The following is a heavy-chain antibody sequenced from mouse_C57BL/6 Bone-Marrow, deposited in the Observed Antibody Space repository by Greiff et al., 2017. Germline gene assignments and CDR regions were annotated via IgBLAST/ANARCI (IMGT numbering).Heavy chain of an antibody. V-gene: IGHV1-81*01. CDR1: GYTFTSYG. Sequence: ESGAELARPGASVKLSCKASGYTFTSYGISWVKQRTGQGLEWIGEIYPRSGNTYYNAQFKGQATLTADKSSSTAYMELLSLTSEDSAVYFCAWPSPWCAYGGQGTLVTVSA. CDR3: AWPSPWCAY. CDR2: IYPRSGNT. J-gene: IGHJ3*01.